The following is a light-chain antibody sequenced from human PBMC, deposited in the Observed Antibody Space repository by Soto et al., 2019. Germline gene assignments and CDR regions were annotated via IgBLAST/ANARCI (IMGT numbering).Light chain of an antibody. CDR2: AAS. Sequence: EIVMTQSPATLSVSPGERATLSCRASQSVSSNLAWYQQKPGQAPRLLIYAASTRATGIPARFSGSGSGTEVTLTISRLQSEDFAVYYCQQYNNWPPLTFGGGTKVEIK. CDR3: QQYNNWPPLT. V-gene: IGKV3-15*01. J-gene: IGKJ4*01. CDR1: QSVSSN.